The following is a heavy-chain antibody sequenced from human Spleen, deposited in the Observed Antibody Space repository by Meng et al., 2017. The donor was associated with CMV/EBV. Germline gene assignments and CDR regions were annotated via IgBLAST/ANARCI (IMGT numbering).Heavy chain of an antibody. J-gene: IGHJ4*02. V-gene: IGHV1-18*04. CDR1: GYTFTGYY. D-gene: IGHD3-16*01. CDR3: ARFVQGGY. Sequence: ASVKVSCKASGYTFTGYYMHWVRQAPGQGLEWMGWISGYNGHTNYAQRFQGRVTMTTDTSTSTAYMELSRLRSDDTAVYYCARFVQGGYWGQGTLVTVSS. CDR2: ISGYNGHT.